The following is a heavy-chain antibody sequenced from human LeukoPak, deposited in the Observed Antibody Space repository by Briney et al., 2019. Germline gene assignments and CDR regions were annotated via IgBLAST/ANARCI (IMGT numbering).Heavy chain of an antibody. CDR3: ARGRDVPPIAAAGHYYYYYMDV. D-gene: IGHD6-13*01. J-gene: IGHJ6*03. CDR2: IIPIFGTA. CDR1: GGTFSSYA. Sequence: SVKVSCKASGGTFSSYAISWVRQAPGQGLEWMGGIIPIFGTANYAQKFQGRVTITADESTSTAYMELSSLRPEDTAVYYCARGRDVPPIAAAGHYYYYYMDVWGKGTTVTVSS. V-gene: IGHV1-69*13.